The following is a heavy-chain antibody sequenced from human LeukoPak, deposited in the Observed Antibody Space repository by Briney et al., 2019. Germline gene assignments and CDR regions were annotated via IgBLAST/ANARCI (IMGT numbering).Heavy chain of an antibody. V-gene: IGHV3-74*03. J-gene: IGHJ4*02. D-gene: IGHD4-23*01. CDR1: GFTFSSYW. CDR3: VSGGYYFAS. Sequence: GGSLRLSCAASGFTFSSYWMHWVRQAPGKGLVWVSGTNTDGSSTMYADSVKGRFTIARDNAKNTLYLQMNSLRAEDTAMYYRVSGGYYFASWGQGTPVTVSS. CDR2: TNTDGSST.